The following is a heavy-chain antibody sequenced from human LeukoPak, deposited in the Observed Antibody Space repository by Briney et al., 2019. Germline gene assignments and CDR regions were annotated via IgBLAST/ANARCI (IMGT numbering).Heavy chain of an antibody. Sequence: PGGSLTLSCVASGFSFSNYALARVPPAPGKGPEWVSSIRVGGDGPHYSVSVKGRFTISRDNSKNTLYLHMSSLRAEDTAVYYCAKVMGENTGDVVFDVWGQGTLVTVSS. D-gene: IGHD3-10*01. V-gene: IGHV3-23*01. CDR2: IRVGGDGP. CDR3: AKVMGENTGDVVFDV. CDR1: GFSFSNYA. J-gene: IGHJ3*01.